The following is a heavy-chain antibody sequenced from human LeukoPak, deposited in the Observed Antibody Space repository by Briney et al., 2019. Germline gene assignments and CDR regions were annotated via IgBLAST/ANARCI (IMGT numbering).Heavy chain of an antibody. CDR3: ARDTNIPESETFHY. CDR2: INPNIGST. D-gene: IGHD2-2*02. Sequence: ASVKVSCKASGYTFTDFYIHWVRQAPGQGPEWMGWINPNIGSTNSAQKFQGRVTMTRDTSISTAYMELSGLRSDDTAVYYCARDTNIPESETFHYWGQGTLVTVSS. V-gene: IGHV1-2*02. J-gene: IGHJ4*02. CDR1: GYTFTDFY.